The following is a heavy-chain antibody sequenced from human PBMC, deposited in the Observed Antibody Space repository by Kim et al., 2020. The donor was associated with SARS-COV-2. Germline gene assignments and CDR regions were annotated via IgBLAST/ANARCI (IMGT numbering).Heavy chain of an antibody. J-gene: IGHJ4*02. D-gene: IGHD6-19*01. V-gene: IGHV3-30*07. Sequence: SGKGTFTISRDNSKNTLYLQMNSLRAEDTAVYYCASIAVAGTLYYYFDYWGQGTLVTVSS. CDR3: ASIAVAGTLYYYFDY.